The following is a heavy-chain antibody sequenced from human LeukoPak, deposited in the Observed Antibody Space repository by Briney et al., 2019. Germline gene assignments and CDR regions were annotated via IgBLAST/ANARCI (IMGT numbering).Heavy chain of an antibody. CDR1: GESLNYYY. CDR2: VFDGKTT. CDR3: ASGAWATRLHS. Sequence: SETLSLTCAVYGESLNYYYWSWIRQSPEKGLEWIGEVFDGKTTNCNPSLKSRVTISAVTSSNQFSLNLKSVTAADTAVYYCASGAWATRLHSWAQGTLVIVSS. D-gene: IGHD5-24*01. V-gene: IGHV4-34*12. J-gene: IGHJ4*02.